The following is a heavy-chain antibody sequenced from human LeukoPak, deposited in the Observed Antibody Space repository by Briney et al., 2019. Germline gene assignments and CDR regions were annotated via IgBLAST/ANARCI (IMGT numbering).Heavy chain of an antibody. V-gene: IGHV3-23*01. J-gene: IGHJ4*02. CDR2: ISGSGGST. CDR3: AKDLEEAVAGTWDY. CDR1: GFTSSSYA. Sequence: GGSLRLSCAASGFTSSSYAMSWVRQAPGKGLEWVSAISGSGGSTYYADSVKGRFTISRDNSKNTLYLQMNSLRAEDTAVYYCAKDLEEAVAGTWDYWGQGTLVTVSS. D-gene: IGHD6-19*01.